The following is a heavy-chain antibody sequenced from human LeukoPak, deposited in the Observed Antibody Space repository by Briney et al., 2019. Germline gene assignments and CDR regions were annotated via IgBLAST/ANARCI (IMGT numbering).Heavy chain of an antibody. D-gene: IGHD1-26*01. CDR1: GFTFSNNN. CDR3: ARNFGTYSHLDY. J-gene: IGHJ4*02. Sequence: PGGSLRLSCAASGFTFSNNNMNWVREAPGHGLECVSVISSSSRYIYYADSVEGRFTISRDNAQNSLYLQMNSLTAEDTAVYFCARNFGTYSHLDYWGQGTLVTVSS. CDR2: ISSSSRYI. V-gene: IGHV3-21*01.